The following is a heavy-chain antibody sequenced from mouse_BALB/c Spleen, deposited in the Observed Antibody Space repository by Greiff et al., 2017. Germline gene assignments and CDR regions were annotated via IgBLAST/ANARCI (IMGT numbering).Heavy chain of an antibody. CDR2: IFPGDGST. CDR1: GYTFTSYA. J-gene: IGHJ1*01. D-gene: IGHD2-14*01. Sequence: VQLLQSGADLVKPGASVKLSCKASGYTFTSYAINWVRQRPEQGLEWIGWIFPGDGSTKYNEKFKGKATLTTDKSSSTAYMQLSRLTTEDSAVYFCARGDDRYDDWYFDDWGEGTPVTVSA. V-gene: IGHV1S56*01. CDR3: ARGDDRYDDWYFDD.